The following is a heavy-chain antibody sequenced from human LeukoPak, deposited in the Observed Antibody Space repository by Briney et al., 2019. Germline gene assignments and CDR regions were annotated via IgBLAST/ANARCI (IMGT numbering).Heavy chain of an antibody. CDR2: IHHSGST. V-gene: IGHV4-34*01. D-gene: IGHD5-24*01. CDR1: GGSFSGYY. J-gene: IGHJ4*02. Sequence: SETLSLTCAVYGGSFSGYYWSWIRQPPGKGLECSGEIHHSGSTNYNPSLKSRVTLSVDTSKNQFSLKLSSGTAADTAVYYCARSRGWLQSHPLGYWGQGTLVTVSS. CDR3: ARSRGWLQSHPLGY.